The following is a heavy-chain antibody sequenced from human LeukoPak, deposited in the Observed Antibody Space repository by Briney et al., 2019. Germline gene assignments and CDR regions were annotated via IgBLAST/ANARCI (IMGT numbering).Heavy chain of an antibody. CDR3: VRESAYDSGWVTRWFDP. V-gene: IGHV4-34*01. CDR2: INHRGST. J-gene: IGHJ5*02. D-gene: IGHD6-19*01. Sequence: SETLSLTCAVYGGSFSGYYWSWIRQPPGKGLEWIGEINHRGSTNYNPSLKSRVTISVDTSKNQFSLQLNSVTPEDTAVYYCVRESAYDSGWVTRWFDPWGQGTLVTVSS. CDR1: GGSFSGYY.